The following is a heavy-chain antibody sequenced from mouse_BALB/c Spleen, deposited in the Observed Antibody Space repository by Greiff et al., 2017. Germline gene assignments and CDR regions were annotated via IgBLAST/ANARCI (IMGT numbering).Heavy chain of an antibody. D-gene: IGHD1-1*01. V-gene: IGHV1-14*01. CDR3: ARGYYGSSSYYYAMDY. J-gene: IGHJ4*01. CDR2: INPYNDGT. Sequence: EVKLQESGPELVKPGASVKMSCKASGYTFTSYVMHWVKQKPGQGLEWIGYINPYNDGTKYNEKFKGKATLTSDKSSSTAYMELSSLTSEDSAVYYCARGYYGSSSYYYAMDYWGQGTSVTVSS. CDR1: GYTFTSYV.